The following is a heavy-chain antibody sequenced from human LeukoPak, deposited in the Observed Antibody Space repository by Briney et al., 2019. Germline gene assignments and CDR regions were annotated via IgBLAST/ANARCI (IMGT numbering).Heavy chain of an antibody. J-gene: IGHJ4*02. Sequence: RSETLSLTCTVSGGSISSYYWSWIRQPAGKGLEWIGRIYTSGSTNYNPSLKSRVTMSVDTSKNQFSLKLSSVTAADTAVYYCARGSLRYFDWLLHFDYWGQGTLVTVSS. V-gene: IGHV4-4*07. CDR3: ARGSLRYFDWLLHFDY. D-gene: IGHD3-9*01. CDR2: IYTSGST. CDR1: GGSISSYY.